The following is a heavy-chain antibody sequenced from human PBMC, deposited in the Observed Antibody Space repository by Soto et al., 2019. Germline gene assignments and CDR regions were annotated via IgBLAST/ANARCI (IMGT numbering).Heavy chain of an antibody. J-gene: IGHJ3*02. CDR3: ARARRDGSGYYYDAAFDI. V-gene: IGHV3-23*01. D-gene: IGHD3-22*01. CDR1: GFTFSSYA. Sequence: GGSLRLSCAASGFTFSSYAMSWVRQAPGKGLEWVSAISGSGGSTYYADSVKGRFTISRDSAKNSLYLQMNSLRAEDTAVYYCARARRDGSGYYYDAAFDIWGQGTMVTVSS. CDR2: ISGSGGST.